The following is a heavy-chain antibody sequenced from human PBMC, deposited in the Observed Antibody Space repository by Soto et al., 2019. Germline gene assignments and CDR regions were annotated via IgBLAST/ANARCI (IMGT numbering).Heavy chain of an antibody. J-gene: IGHJ4*02. V-gene: IGHV3-21*01. CDR1: GFAFNNYG. CDR3: AREDSIIIPAVSDF. CDR2: ISKSDYT. D-gene: IGHD2-2*01. Sequence: GGSLRLSCTVSGFAFNNYGINWVRQAPGKGLEWVSSISKSDYTYYSDSVKGRFTISRDNAKNSVSLQMNTLRVEDTAVYYCAREDSIIIPAVSDFWGQRTLVTVSP.